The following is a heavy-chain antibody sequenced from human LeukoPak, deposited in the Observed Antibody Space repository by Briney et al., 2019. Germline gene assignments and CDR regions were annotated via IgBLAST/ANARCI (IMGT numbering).Heavy chain of an antibody. CDR2: ISAYDGNT. CDR1: GYTFTSYG. Sequence: ASVKVSCKASGYTFTSYGISWVRQAPGQGLEWMGWISAYDGNTNYAQKLQGRVTMTTDTSTSTAYMELRSLRSDDTAVYYCARSKYDFWSGYYTASWFDPWGQGTLVTVSS. D-gene: IGHD3-3*01. J-gene: IGHJ5*02. CDR3: ARSKYDFWSGYYTASWFDP. V-gene: IGHV1-18*01.